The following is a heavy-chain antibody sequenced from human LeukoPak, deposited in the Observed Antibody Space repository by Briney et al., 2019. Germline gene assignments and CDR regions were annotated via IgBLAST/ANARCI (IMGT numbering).Heavy chain of an antibody. CDR3: ARGYDSSGYLLDY. CDR2: IYYSGST. J-gene: IGHJ4*02. Sequence: SETLSLTCTVSGGSISSYYWSWIRQPPGKGLEWIGYIYYSGSTNYNPSLKSRVTISVDTSKNQFSLKLSSVTAADTAVYYCARGYDSSGYLLDYWGQGTQVTVSS. V-gene: IGHV4-59*12. D-gene: IGHD3-22*01. CDR1: GGSISSYY.